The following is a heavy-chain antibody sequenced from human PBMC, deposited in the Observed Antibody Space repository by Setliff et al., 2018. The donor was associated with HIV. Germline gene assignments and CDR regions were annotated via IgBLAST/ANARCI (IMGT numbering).Heavy chain of an antibody. CDR3: VSTPGVFYFDF. D-gene: IGHD2-15*01. Sequence: PGGSLRLSCAASGFTFGSYWMSWVRQAPGQGLEYVAHIKGDGSMTKYVDSVRGRFTISKDNAKKSLYLQMNSLRAEDTAVYYCVSTPGVFYFDFWGQGTPVTVSS. CDR2: IKGDGSMT. V-gene: IGHV3-7*03. J-gene: IGHJ4*02. CDR1: GFTFGSYW.